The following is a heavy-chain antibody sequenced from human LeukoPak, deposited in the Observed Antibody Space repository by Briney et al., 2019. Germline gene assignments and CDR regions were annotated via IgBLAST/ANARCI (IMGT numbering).Heavy chain of an antibody. CDR3: AKDLTGVGANMFDY. Sequence: PGGSLRLSCAASGFTFSSYGMHWVRQAPGKGLEWVAFIRYDGSNKYYADSMKGRFTISRDNSKNTLYLQMNSLRAEDTAVYYCAKDLTGVGANMFDYWGQGTLVTVSS. CDR1: GFTFSSYG. D-gene: IGHD1-26*01. CDR2: IRYDGSNK. V-gene: IGHV3-30*02. J-gene: IGHJ4*02.